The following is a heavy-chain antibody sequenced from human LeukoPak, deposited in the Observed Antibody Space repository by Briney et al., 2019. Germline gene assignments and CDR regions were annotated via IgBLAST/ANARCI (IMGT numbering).Heavy chain of an antibody. Sequence: GASMKVSCKASGYTFTGYFIHWVRQAPGQGLEWMGWINTKSGGTNYQQKFQDRVTMTRDTSITTAYREMSRLRSDDTAVYYCARSMVVRGVMGNYFDPWGQGTLVT. J-gene: IGHJ5*02. CDR2: INTKSGGT. V-gene: IGHV1-2*02. CDR1: GYTFTGYF. CDR3: ARSMVVRGVMGNYFDP. D-gene: IGHD3-10*01.